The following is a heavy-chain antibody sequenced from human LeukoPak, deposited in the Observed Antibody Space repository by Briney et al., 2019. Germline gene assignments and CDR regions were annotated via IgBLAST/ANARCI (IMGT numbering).Heavy chain of an antibody. CDR3: AAVPNANAWYWDDAFDI. CDR1: GFTFTTSA. CDR2: VVVGSGNT. D-gene: IGHD2-8*02. J-gene: IGHJ3*02. Sequence: SVKVSCKASGFTFTTSAVQWVRQARGQRLEWIGRVVVGSGNTDHAQKFQGRLTITRDISTSTAYMESSSLTSDDTAVYYCAAVPNANAWYWDDAFDIWGQGTMVTVSS. V-gene: IGHV1-58*01.